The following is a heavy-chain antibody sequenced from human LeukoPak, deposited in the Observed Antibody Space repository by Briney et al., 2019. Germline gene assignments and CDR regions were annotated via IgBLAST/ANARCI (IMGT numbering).Heavy chain of an antibody. CDR3: TSDEGEDTSY. D-gene: IGHD1-26*01. CDR1: GFTFSSYE. Sequence: GGSLRLSCAASGFTFSSYEMNWVRQAPGKGLEWVGVIRSKAYGGTAEYAASVKGRFTISRDDSKSIAYLQMSSLKTEDTAVYYCTSDEGEDTSYWGQGTLVTVSS. CDR2: IRSKAYGGTA. V-gene: IGHV3-49*04. J-gene: IGHJ4*02.